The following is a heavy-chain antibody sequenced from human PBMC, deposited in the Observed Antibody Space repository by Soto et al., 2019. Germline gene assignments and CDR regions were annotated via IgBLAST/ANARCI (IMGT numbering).Heavy chain of an antibody. CDR1: GGTGISSY. J-gene: IGHJ5*01. Sequence: GGSLRHSCAASGGTGISSYMSWVRQAPGKGLEWVSALYSGGTTYYADSVKDRFTISSSGNTLYLQMNSLRAEDTALYFCARQISSSSRYVSWGQGTLVTVSS. CDR3: ARQISSSSRYVS. D-gene: IGHD2-2*01. CDR2: LYSGGTT. V-gene: IGHV3-66*04.